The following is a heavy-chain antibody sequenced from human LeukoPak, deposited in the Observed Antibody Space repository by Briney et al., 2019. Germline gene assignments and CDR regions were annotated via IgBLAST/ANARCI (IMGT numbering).Heavy chain of an antibody. CDR2: IKQDGSEK. V-gene: IGHV3-7*01. CDR3: ARGRRDPDS. J-gene: IGHJ5*01. Sequence: GGSLRLSCTASGFSFITFWMSWVRQAPGKGLEWVATIKQDGSEKYYVDSVKGRFTISRDNAKNSVFLQMSSLRAEDTAVYYRARGRRDPDSWGQGTLVTVSS. CDR1: GFSFITFW.